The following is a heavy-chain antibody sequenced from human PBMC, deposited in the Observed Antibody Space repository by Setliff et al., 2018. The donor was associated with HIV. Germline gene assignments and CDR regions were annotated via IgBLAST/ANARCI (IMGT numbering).Heavy chain of an antibody. V-gene: IGHV5-51*01. CDR2: IYPGDSDT. D-gene: IGHD1-1*01. CDR3: ARQTVHTTHSLDFGSPNRDYYYGMDV. J-gene: IGHJ6*02. CDR1: AYSFTTFW. Sequence: PGESLKISCEGSAYSFTTFWIAWVRQMPGKGLEWMGIIYPGDSDTTYSPSFQGQVTISVDKSISTAYLQWSSLKASDSAMYYCARQTVHTTHSLDFGSPNRDYYYGMDVWGQGTTVTVS.